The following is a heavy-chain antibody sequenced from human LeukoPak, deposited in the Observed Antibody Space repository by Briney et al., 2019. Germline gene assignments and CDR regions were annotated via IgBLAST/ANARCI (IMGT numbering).Heavy chain of an antibody. CDR3: ARVSGSYLQYYFDY. V-gene: IGHV3-23*01. CDR2: ISGSGGST. Sequence: GGSLRLSCAASGFTFSSYAMSWVRQAPGKGLEWVSAISGSGGSTYYADSVKGRFTISRENAKNSLYLQMNSLRAEDTAVYYCARVSGSYLQYYFDYWGQGALVTVSS. J-gene: IGHJ4*02. D-gene: IGHD1-26*01. CDR1: GFTFSSYA.